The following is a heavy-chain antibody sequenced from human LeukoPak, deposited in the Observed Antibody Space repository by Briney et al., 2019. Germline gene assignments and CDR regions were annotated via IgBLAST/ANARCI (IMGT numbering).Heavy chain of an antibody. D-gene: IGHD4-11*01. CDR2: ISAYNGNT. J-gene: IGHJ6*03. CDR3: AKPSVTGYYYYYMDV. CDR1: GYTFTSYI. V-gene: IGHV1-18*01. Sequence: ASVKVCCKASGYTFTSYIINWVRQAPGQGLEWMGWISAYNGNTNYAQKFQGRVTITTDESTSTAYMELSSLRSEDTAVYYCAKPSVTGYYYYYMDVWGKGTTVTVSS.